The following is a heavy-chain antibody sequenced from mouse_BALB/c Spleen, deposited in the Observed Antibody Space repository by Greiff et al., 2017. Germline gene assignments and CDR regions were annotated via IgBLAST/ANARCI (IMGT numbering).Heavy chain of an antibody. D-gene: IGHD2-4*01. CDR1: GFNIKDYY. J-gene: IGHJ2*01. Sequence: EVHLVESGAELVRSGASVKLSCTASGFNIKDYYMHWVKQRPEQGLEWIGWIDPENGDTEYAPKFQGKATMTADTSSNTAYLQLSRLTSEDTAVYYCNARGDYDAFDYGGQGTTRTVSS. CDR2: IDPENGDT. CDR3: NARGDYDAFDY. V-gene: IGHV14-4*02.